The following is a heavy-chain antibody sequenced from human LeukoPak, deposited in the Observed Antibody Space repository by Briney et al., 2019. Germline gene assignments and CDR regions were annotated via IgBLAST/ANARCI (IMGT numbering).Heavy chain of an antibody. CDR3: AREAYYYDSSGHPRGDAFDI. J-gene: IGHJ3*02. Sequence: SQTLSLTCTVSGGPISSGSYYWSWIRQPAGKGLEWIGRIYTSGSTNYNPSLKSRVTISVDTSKNQFSLKLSSVTAADTAVYYCAREAYYYDSSGHPRGDAFDIWGQGTMVTVSS. CDR2: IYTSGST. V-gene: IGHV4-61*02. D-gene: IGHD3-22*01. CDR1: GGPISSGSYY.